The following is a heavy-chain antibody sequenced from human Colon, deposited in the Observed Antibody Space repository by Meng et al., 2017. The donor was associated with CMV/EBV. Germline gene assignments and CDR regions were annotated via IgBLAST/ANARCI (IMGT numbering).Heavy chain of an antibody. CDR1: GGTFSSYA. CDR3: APYPGSSSTTDY. D-gene: IGHD6-6*01. V-gene: IGHV1-69*10. Sequence: SVKVSCQASGGTFSSYAISWVRQAPGQGLEWMGGIIPILGIANYAQKFQGRVTITADKSTSTAYMELSSLRSEDTAVYYCAPYPGSSSTTDYWGQGTLVTVSS. CDR2: IIPILGIA. J-gene: IGHJ4*02.